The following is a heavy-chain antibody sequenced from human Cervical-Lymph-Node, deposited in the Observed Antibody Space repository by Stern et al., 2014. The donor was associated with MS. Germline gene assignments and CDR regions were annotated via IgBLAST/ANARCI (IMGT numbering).Heavy chain of an antibody. V-gene: IGHV4-61*08. Sequence: VQLVESGPGLVKPSETLSLTCAVSGGSVSSAAYYWSWIRQPPGKGPEWIGYIYYTGSTNYNPSLKSRVTISVDTSKNQFSLRLNSVTAADTAVYYCARYRNLYGYYGVEVWGQGTTVTVSS. J-gene: IGHJ6*02. CDR2: IYYTGST. CDR1: GGSVSSAAYY. CDR3: ARYRNLYGYYGVEV. D-gene: IGHD3-16*02.